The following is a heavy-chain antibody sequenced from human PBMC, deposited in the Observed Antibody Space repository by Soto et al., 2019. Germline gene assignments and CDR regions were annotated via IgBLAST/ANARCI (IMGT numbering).Heavy chain of an antibody. J-gene: IGHJ6*02. CDR3: TTDRWVVATSYGMDV. CDR1: GFTFSNAW. Sequence: EVQLVESGGGLVKPGGSLRLSCAASGFTFSNAWMNWVRQAPGKGPEWVGRIKSKTDGGTTDYAAPVKGRFTISRDDSKNTLYLQMNSLKTEDTAVYYCTTDRWVVATSYGMDVWGQGTTVTVSS. V-gene: IGHV3-15*07. D-gene: IGHD5-12*01. CDR2: IKSKTDGGTT.